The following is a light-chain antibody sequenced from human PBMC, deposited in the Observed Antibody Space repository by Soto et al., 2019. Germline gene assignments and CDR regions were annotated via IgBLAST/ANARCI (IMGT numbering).Light chain of an antibody. Sequence: QPVLTQPPSVSGAPGQRVTISCTGSSSNIGAGYDVHWYQQLPGTAPKLLIYGNSNRPSGVPHRFSGSKSGTSASLAITGLQAEDEADYYCQSYDSSLSGCVFGGGTKLTGL. CDR2: GNS. J-gene: IGLJ2*01. CDR3: QSYDSSLSGCV. V-gene: IGLV1-40*01. CDR1: SSNIGAGYD.